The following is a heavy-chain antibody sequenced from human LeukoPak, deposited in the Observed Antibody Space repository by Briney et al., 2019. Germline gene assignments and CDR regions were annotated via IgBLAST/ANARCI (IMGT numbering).Heavy chain of an antibody. J-gene: IGHJ4*02. V-gene: IGHV5-51*01. CDR3: ARPTHDYGDVFDY. Sequence: GESLKISCKGSGYSFTSYWIGWVRQMPGKVLELMVIIYPGDSDTRYSPSFQGQVTISADESISTAYLQWSSLKASDTAMYYCARPTHDYGDVFDYWGQGTLVTVSS. CDR1: GYSFTSYW. D-gene: IGHD4-17*01. CDR2: IYPGDSDT.